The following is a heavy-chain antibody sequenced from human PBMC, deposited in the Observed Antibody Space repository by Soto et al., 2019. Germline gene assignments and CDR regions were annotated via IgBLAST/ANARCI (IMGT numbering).Heavy chain of an antibody. CDR1: GYTFTGYY. Sequence: ASVKVSCKASGYTFTGYYMHWVRQAPGQGLEWMGWINPNSGGTNYAQKFQGWVTMTRDTSISTAYMELSRLRSDDTAVYYCARGNNYISSDMGSPIGYYYYYYMDVWGKGTTVTVSS. CDR2: INPNSGGT. CDR3: ARGNNYISSDMGSPIGYYYYYYMDV. V-gene: IGHV1-2*04. J-gene: IGHJ6*03. D-gene: IGHD6-13*01.